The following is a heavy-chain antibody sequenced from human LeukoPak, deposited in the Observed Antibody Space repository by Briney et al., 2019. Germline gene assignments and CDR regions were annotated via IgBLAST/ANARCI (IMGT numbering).Heavy chain of an antibody. V-gene: IGHV3-21*01. CDR2: ISSSSYI. Sequence: PGGSLRLSCAVSGFTFSSYSMNWVRQAPGKGLEWVSSISSSSYIYYADSVKGRFTISRGNAKNSLYLVMNSLRAEDTAVYYCAKDLVVAGMGFFDYWGQGTLVTVSS. D-gene: IGHD6-19*01. J-gene: IGHJ4*02. CDR1: GFTFSSYS. CDR3: AKDLVVAGMGFFDY.